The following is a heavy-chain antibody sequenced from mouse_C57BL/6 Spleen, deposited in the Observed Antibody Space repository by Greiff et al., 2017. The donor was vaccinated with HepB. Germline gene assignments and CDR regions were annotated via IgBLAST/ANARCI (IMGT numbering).Heavy chain of an antibody. Sequence: VQLQQSGAELAKPGASVKLSCKASGYTFTSYWMHWVKQRPGQGLEWIGYINPSSGYTKYNQKFKDKAKLTADKSSSTAYMQLSSLTYEDSAVYYCARRAGSNYYFDYWGQSTTLTVSS. CDR2: INPSSGYT. CDR3: ARRAGSNYYFDY. D-gene: IGHD1-1*01. V-gene: IGHV1-7*01. CDR1: GYTFTSYW. J-gene: IGHJ2*01.